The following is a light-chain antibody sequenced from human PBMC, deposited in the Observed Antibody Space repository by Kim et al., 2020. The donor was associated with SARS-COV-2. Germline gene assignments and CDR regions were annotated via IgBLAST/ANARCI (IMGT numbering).Light chain of an antibody. CDR1: SSDVGANDY. J-gene: IGLJ3*02. Sequence: QSALTQPASVSGSPGQSITISCSGTSSDVGANDYVTWYQQHPDKAPKLMIYDVRNRPSGVSDRFSGSKSGNTASLTISGLQAESDADYYCNSYTTSTTCVFGGGTQLTVL. CDR3: NSYTTSTTCV. V-gene: IGLV2-14*03. CDR2: DVR.